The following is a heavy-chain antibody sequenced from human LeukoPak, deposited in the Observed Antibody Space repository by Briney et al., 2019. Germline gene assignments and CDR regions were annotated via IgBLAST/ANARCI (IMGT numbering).Heavy chain of an antibody. CDR1: GFTFSSYS. D-gene: IGHD6-19*01. Sequence: PGGSLRLSCAASGFTFSSYSINWVRQAPGKGLEWVSFITGSSSSIFYADPVKGRFTISRDNAKNLVYLQMNSLRDDDTAVYYCARARSGWYMDYWGQGTLVTVSS. V-gene: IGHV3-48*02. J-gene: IGHJ4*02. CDR3: ARARSGWYMDY. CDR2: ITGSSSSI.